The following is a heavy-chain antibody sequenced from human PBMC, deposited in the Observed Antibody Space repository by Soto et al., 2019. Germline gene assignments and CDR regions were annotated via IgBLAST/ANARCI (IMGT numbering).Heavy chain of an antibody. CDR1: GFSLSTDGMA. V-gene: IGHV2-5*02. J-gene: IGHJ4*02. CDR3: AHRCDYTDYPIIRAFEY. Sequence: QITLKESGPTLVQPTQTLTLTCTFSGFSLSTDGMAVGWILQPPGKAPEWLALVYWDDEKRYSPSLKTRLAITKDHSKNQVVLTMTNMDPVDTAAYYCAHRCDYTDYPIIRAFEYWSQGTLVTVSS. D-gene: IGHD4-17*01. CDR2: VYWDDEK.